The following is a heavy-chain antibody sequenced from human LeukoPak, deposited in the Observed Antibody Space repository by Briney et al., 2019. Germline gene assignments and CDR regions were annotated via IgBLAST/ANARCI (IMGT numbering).Heavy chain of an antibody. V-gene: IGHV3-53*01. CDR2: IYSGGST. J-gene: IGHJ2*01. Sequence: GSLILSCVASGFTVSRNYMSWVRQAPGKGLEWVAVIYSGGSTYYADSVKGRFTISRDSSKNTLYLQMDSLRAGDTAVYYCARVGYSYGHWYFDLWGRGTLVTVSS. D-gene: IGHD5-18*01. CDR3: ARVGYSYGHWYFDL. CDR1: GFTVSRNY.